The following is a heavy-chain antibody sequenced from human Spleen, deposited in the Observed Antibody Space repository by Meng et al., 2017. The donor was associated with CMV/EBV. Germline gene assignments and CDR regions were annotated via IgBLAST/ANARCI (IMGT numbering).Heavy chain of an antibody. D-gene: IGHD6-19*01. V-gene: IGHV1-8*01. CDR1: GYTFTNYD. Sequence: SCKASGYTFTNYDINWVRQAAGQGLEWMGWVFPYSGNRGYAQKFQGRVTMTRDTSTSTAYMELSSLRSEDTAVYYCARHSKGGWPDYWGQGTLVTVSS. CDR2: VFPYSGNR. J-gene: IGHJ4*02. CDR3: ARHSKGGWPDY.